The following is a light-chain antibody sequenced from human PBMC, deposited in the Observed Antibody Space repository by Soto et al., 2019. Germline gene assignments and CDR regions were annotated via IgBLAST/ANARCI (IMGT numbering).Light chain of an antibody. V-gene: IGKV3-11*01. CDR1: QSVSSY. CDR2: DAS. Sequence: EIGLTLAPVAMSLSEGARPTLSCRASQSVSSYLAWYQQKPGQAPRLLIYDASIRATGIPARFSGSGSGTDFTLTISSLEPEDFAVYYCQQFSSYPLTFGGGTNVDIK. J-gene: IGKJ4*01. CDR3: QQFSSYPLT.